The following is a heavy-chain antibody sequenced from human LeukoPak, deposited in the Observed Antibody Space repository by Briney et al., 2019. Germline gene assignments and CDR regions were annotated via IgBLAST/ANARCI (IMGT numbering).Heavy chain of an antibody. CDR2: ISYDGNKE. CDR3: AKDRSTGWDAGFDC. V-gene: IGHV3-30*18. Sequence: PGRSLRLSCASSVFPFRRYGIHWVRHAPGKGLECVAVISYDGNKEYYADSVKGRFTISRDNSKSTVYLQMNSLRGEDTAVYYCAKDRSTGWDAGFDCWGQGTRVSVSS. J-gene: IGHJ4*02. D-gene: IGHD6-19*01. CDR1: VFPFRRYG.